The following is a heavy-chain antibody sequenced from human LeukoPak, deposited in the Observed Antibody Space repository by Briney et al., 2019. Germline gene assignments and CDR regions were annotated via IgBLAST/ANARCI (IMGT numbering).Heavy chain of an antibody. CDR3: ASKGCTGGNCKHYFDY. V-gene: IGHV3-7*03. CDR2: IKQDGSEE. CDR1: GFTFSYYW. Sequence: GGSLRLSCAASGFTFSYYWISWVRPAPGKGLEWVANIKQDGSEEYYVDSVKGRFTISRDNAKNSLYLQMNSLRAEDTAVYYCASKGCTGGNCKHYFDYWGQGTLVTVAS. J-gene: IGHJ4*02. D-gene: IGHD2-8*02.